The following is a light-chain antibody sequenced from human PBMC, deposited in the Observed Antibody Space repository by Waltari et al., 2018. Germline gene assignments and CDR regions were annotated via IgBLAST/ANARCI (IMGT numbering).Light chain of an antibody. Sequence: DIQMTQSPSSLSASVGDRVTITCRASQGSGNELGWFQQKPGKAPMRLIYAASNLRGGVPSRLGGSGSGTEFTLTISSLQTEDFATYCCLQHNKYPPVTFGQGTRLEIK. CDR1: QGSGNE. V-gene: IGKV1-17*01. CDR2: AAS. J-gene: IGKJ5*01. CDR3: LQHNKYPPVT.